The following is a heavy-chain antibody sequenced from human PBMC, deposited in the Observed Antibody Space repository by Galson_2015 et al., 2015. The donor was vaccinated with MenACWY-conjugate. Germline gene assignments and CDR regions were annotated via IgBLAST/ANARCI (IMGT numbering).Heavy chain of an antibody. J-gene: IGHJ4*02. CDR2: INPGGSST. V-gene: IGHV3-74*01. CDR3: AKSRGASFYFDS. CDR1: GFIFNTYW. Sequence: SLRISCAASGFIFNTYWMHWVRQAPGKGLVWVSRINPGGSSTTYADSVKDRFTISRDNAKNTLYLQMNSLRPEDTAVFYCAKSRGASFYFDSCGQGTLVTVSS. D-gene: IGHD1-26*01.